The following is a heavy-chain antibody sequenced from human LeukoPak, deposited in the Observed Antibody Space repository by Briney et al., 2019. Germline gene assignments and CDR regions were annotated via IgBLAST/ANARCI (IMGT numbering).Heavy chain of an antibody. CDR2: IYHSWST. CDR1: GYSISRCYY. Sequence: SETLSLTCAVSGYSISRCYYWGWIRQRPGKGLEWIGSIYHSWSTYYNPALKSRVTISVDTSKTQFSLKLSSVTAADTAVYYCARLMRYSGSYFDYWGQGTLVTVSS. J-gene: IGHJ4*02. D-gene: IGHD1-26*01. CDR3: ARLMRYSGSYFDY. V-gene: IGHV4-38-2*01.